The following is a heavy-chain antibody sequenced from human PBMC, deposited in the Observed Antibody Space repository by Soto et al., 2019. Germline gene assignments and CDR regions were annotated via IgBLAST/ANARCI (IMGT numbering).Heavy chain of an antibody. CDR2: INIGGSAA. CDR3: VRGTTGGYGIDY. J-gene: IGHJ4*02. CDR1: GFTFSNYW. D-gene: IGHD1-7*01. V-gene: IGHV3-74*01. Sequence: EVQLVESGGGLVQPGGSLRLSCAASGFTFSNYWMHWVRLPPGKGLLWVSRINIGGSAANYAASVEGRFTVSRDDSKNQLYLQMNSLRDDDTAVYYCVRGTTGGYGIDYWCQGAPVTVSS.